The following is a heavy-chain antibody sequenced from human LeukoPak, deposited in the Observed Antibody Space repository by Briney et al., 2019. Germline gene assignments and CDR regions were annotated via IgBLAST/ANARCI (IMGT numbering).Heavy chain of an antibody. J-gene: IGHJ3*02. CDR1: GYTFTSYA. V-gene: IGHV7-4-1*02. CDR3: ASSVPRFPHYKHNDAFDI. D-gene: IGHD4-11*01. CDR2: INTNTGNP. Sequence: ASVKVSCKASGYTFTSYAMNWVRQAPGQGLEWMGWINTNTGNPTYAQGFTGRFVFSLDTSVSTAYLQISSLKAEDTAVYYCASSVPRFPHYKHNDAFDIWGQGTMVTVSS.